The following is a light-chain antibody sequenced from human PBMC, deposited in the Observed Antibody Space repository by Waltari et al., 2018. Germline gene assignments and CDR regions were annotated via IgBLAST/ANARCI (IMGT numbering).Light chain of an antibody. CDR3: AVWDDSLSGPV. CDR1: SPNVEINY. J-gene: IGLJ2*01. CDR2: RSD. V-gene: IGLV1-47*01. Sequence: QSLVTQSPSASGTPGQRVTISCSGGSPNVEINYVYWYQQFPGAAPKLLIYRSDQRPSGVPDRFSGSKSATSASLAISGLRSEDEAAYYCAVWDDSLSGPVFGGGTKLTVL.